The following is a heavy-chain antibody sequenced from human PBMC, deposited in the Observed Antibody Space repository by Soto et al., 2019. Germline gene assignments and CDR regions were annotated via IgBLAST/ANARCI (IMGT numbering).Heavy chain of an antibody. CDR3: SRYGGSSDLLDF. CDR1: GYTFTSNA. V-gene: IGHV1-3*04. CDR2: MHTGNGNT. J-gene: IGHJ4*02. Sequence: ASVKVSCKASGYTFTSNALHWVRQAPGQSLEWMGWMHTGNGNTIYSQKLQGRVTMTRDTSASTAYMELTSLTSEDTAVYFCSRYGGSSDLLDFWGRGSQVTGSA. D-gene: IGHD6-13*01.